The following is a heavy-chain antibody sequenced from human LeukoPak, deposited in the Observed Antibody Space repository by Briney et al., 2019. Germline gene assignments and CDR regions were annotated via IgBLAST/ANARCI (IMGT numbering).Heavy chain of an antibody. CDR2: ISGNNDNP. CDR3: ARDGTSTDDY. CDR1: GYTCSNFG. J-gene: IGHJ4*02. V-gene: IGHV1-18*01. Sequence: VASVRVSCKTSGYTCSNFGINWVRQAPGQGLEWMGWISGNNDNPNYGQKFQGRFTVTTDSSTSTAYMELRNLRFDDTAVYYCARDGTSTDDYWGQGTLVTVSS. D-gene: IGHD2-2*01.